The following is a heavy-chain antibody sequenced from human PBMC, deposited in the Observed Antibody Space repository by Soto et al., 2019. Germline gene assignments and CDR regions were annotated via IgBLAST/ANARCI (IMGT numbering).Heavy chain of an antibody. J-gene: IGHJ5*02. CDR2: TSYTGNT. CDR1: CGSNTSYN. CDR3: ARDMHAGFTHYFDR. Sequence: SETLSLTCIVSCGSNTSYNRSWIRQLPWKGLEWIAYTSYTGNTEYNPSLKSRVTISIDTSKNQLSLKLTSMTAADTAVYYCARDMHAGFTHYFDRWGQGTRVTASS. D-gene: IGHD1-26*01. V-gene: IGHV4-59*01.